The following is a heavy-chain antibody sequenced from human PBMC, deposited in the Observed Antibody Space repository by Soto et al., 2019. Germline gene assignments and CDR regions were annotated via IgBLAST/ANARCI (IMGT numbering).Heavy chain of an antibody. Sequence: QVQLVQSGAEVKKPGASVKVSCKASGYTFSSYGITWVRQAPGQRLEWMGWFNTYNGNTNYAQKLQGRVTMTTDTSTSTAYMELRSLISDDTAVYYCARERGGYSYGDYWGQGALVTVSS. J-gene: IGHJ4*02. CDR3: ARERGGYSYGDY. D-gene: IGHD5-18*01. V-gene: IGHV1-18*01. CDR2: FNTYNGNT. CDR1: GYTFSSYG.